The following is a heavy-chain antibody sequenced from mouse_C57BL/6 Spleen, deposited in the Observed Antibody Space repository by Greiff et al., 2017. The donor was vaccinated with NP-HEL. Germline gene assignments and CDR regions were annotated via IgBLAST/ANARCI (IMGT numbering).Heavy chain of an antibody. CDR3: ARSTGTGGFDY. CDR2: INPNNGGT. D-gene: IGHD4-1*02. J-gene: IGHJ2*01. Sequence: EVQLQQSGPELVKPGASVKISCKASGYTFTDYYMNWVKQSHGKSLEWIGDINPNNGGTSYNQKFKGKATLTVDKSSSTAYMELRSLTSEDSAVYYCARSTGTGGFDYWGQGTTLTVSS. V-gene: IGHV1-26*01. CDR1: GYTFTDYY.